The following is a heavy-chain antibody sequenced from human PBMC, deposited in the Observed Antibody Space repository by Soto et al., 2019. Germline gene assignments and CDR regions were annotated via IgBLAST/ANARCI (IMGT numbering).Heavy chain of an antibody. CDR2: IYYSGST. Sequence: SETLSLTCTVSGGSISSYYWRWIRQPPGKGLEWIGYIYYSGSTNYNPSLKSRVTISVDTSKNQFSLKLSSVTAADTAVYYCARDAYYYDSSGSEAFDIWGQGTMVTVSS. CDR1: GGSISSYY. D-gene: IGHD3-22*01. CDR3: ARDAYYYDSSGSEAFDI. J-gene: IGHJ3*02. V-gene: IGHV4-59*01.